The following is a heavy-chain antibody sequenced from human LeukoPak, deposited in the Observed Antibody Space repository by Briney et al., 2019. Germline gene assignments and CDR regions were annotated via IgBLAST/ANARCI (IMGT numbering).Heavy chain of an antibody. V-gene: IGHV1-18*01. CDR2: ISGYNGNT. Sequence: ASVKVSCKSSGYTFTSYGISWVRQAPGQGLEWMGWISGYNGNTDYAQKLQGRVTMTTDTSTSTAYMELRSLRSDDTAVYYCAGASYYDSSGYLPNWGQGTLVTVSS. D-gene: IGHD3-22*01. J-gene: IGHJ4*02. CDR3: AGASYYDSSGYLPN. CDR1: GYTFTSYG.